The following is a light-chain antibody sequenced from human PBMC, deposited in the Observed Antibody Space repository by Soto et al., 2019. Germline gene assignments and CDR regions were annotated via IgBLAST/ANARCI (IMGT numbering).Light chain of an antibody. CDR1: SSDVGAYNY. V-gene: IGLV2-11*01. J-gene: IGLJ1*01. Sequence: QSSLTQPRSVSGSPGQSVTISCTGTSSDVGAYNYVSWYQQHPGKAPKLMIYDVTKRPSGVPDRFSGSKSGSTASLTISGLQTEDEAEYYCCSFAGSYTYVFGTGTKVTVL. CDR2: DVT. CDR3: CSFAGSYTYV.